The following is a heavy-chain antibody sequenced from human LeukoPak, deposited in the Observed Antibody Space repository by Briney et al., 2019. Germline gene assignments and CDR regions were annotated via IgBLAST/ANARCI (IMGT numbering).Heavy chain of an antibody. CDR1: GYTFTRYG. CDR3: ARREGSCSGTTCYPADFDY. D-gene: IGHD2-15*01. Sequence: GASVKVSCKASGYTFTRYGITWVRQAPGQGLEWMGWLTPYNGNTKYAQNLQGRVTMTTETSTSTAYLELRSLRYDDTAVYYCARREGSCSGTTCYPADFDYWGQGTLITVSS. CDR2: LTPYNGNT. J-gene: IGHJ4*02. V-gene: IGHV1-18*01.